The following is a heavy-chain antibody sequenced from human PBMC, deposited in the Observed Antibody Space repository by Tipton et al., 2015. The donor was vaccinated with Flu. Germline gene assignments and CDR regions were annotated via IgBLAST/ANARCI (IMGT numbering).Heavy chain of an antibody. CDR2: IYYSGST. V-gene: IGHV4-59*01. Sequence: LRLSCTVSGGSISSYYWSWIRQPPGKGLEWIGYIYYSGSTNYNPSLKSRVTISVDTSKNQFSLKLSSVTAADTAVYYCAREVHGYSSVEYYFDYWGQGTLVTVSS. CDR1: GGSISSYY. J-gene: IGHJ4*02. D-gene: IGHD6-19*01. CDR3: AREVHGYSSVEYYFDY.